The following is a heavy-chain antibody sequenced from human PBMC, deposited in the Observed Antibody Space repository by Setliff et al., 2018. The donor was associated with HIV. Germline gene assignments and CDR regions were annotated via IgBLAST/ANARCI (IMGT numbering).Heavy chain of an antibody. CDR1: GFKFNNYA. V-gene: IGHV3-23*01. D-gene: IGHD3-10*01. CDR2: ISGSGGRT. J-gene: IGHJ4*02. Sequence: GGSLRLSCAASGFKFNNYAMSWVRQAPGKGLEWVSGISGSGGRTYYGDSVKGRFVISREKSKSTLYLQMNSLRAEDTAVYYCAKKTAAYTSGSWLHYWGQGTLVTVSS. CDR3: AKKTAAYTSGSWLHY.